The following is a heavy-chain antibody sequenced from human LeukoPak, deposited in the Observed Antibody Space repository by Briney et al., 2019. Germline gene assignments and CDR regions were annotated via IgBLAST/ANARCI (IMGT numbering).Heavy chain of an antibody. V-gene: IGHV4-39*07. D-gene: IGHD3-22*01. CDR2: IYYSGST. CDR3: ARDYYDSSGYYYPGYAFDI. CDR1: GGSISSSSYY. Sequence: SETLSLTCTVSGGSISSSSYYWGWIRQPPGKGLEWIGSIYYSGSTYYNPSLKSRVTISVDTSKNQFSLKLSSVTAADTAVYYCARDYYDSSGYYYPGYAFDIWGQGTMVTVSS. J-gene: IGHJ3*02.